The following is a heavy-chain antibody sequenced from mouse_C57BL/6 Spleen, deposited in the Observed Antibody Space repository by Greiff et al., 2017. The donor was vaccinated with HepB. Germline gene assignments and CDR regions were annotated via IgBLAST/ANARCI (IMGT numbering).Heavy chain of an antibody. J-gene: IGHJ2*01. V-gene: IGHV1-26*01. CDR2: INPNNGGT. Sequence: EVQLQQSGPELVKPGASVKISCKASGYTFTDYYMNWVKQSHGKSLEWIGDINPNNGGTSYNQKFKGKATLTVDKSSSTAYMELRSLTSEDSAVYYCARGEDHYFDYWGQGTTLTVSS. CDR1: GYTFTDYY. CDR3: ARGEDHYFDY.